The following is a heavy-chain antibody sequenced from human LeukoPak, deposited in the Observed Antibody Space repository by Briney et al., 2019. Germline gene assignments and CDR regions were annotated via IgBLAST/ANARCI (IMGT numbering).Heavy chain of an antibody. Sequence: SETLSLTCAVSGGSISSGGYSWSWIRQPPGKGLEWIGYIYHSGTTYYNPSLKSRVTISVDRSKNPFSLKLSSVTAADTAVYYCARGTSSLFDGTAFDIWGQGTMGTVSS. J-gene: IGHJ3*02. CDR2: IYHSGTT. D-gene: IGHD2-2*01. CDR3: ARGTSSLFDGTAFDI. V-gene: IGHV4-30-2*01. CDR1: GGSISSGGYS.